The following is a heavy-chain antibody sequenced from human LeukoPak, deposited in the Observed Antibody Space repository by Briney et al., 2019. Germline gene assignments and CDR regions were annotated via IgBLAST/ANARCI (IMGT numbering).Heavy chain of an antibody. D-gene: IGHD3-22*01. J-gene: IGHJ4*02. CDR3: ARGGRYYYDSSGYQFDY. Sequence: GGSLRLSCAASGFTFSSYAMHWVRQAPGKGLGYVSAISSNGGSTYYANSVKGRFTISRDNSKNTLYLQMGSLRAEDMAVYYCARGGRYYYDSSGYQFDYWGQGTLVTVSS. CDR1: GFTFSSYA. CDR2: ISSNGGST. V-gene: IGHV3-64*01.